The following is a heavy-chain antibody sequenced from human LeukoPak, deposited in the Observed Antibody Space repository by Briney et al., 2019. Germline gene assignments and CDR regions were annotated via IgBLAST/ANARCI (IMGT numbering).Heavy chain of an antibody. CDR3: ARDLGWLQSDY. CDR2: IKKDGSEQ. V-gene: IGHV3-7*01. CDR1: GFTFSSYS. Sequence: TGGSLRLSCAASGFTFSSYSMNWFRQAPGKGLEWVATIKKDGSEQYYVDSMKGRLTISRDNAKNSVYLQIHNLRAEDTAVYYCARDLGWLQSDYWGQGTLVTVSS. D-gene: IGHD5-24*01. J-gene: IGHJ4*02.